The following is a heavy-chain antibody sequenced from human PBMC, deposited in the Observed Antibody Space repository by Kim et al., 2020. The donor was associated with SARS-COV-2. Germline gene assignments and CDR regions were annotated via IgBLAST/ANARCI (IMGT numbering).Heavy chain of an antibody. CDR3: ARGGGISSD. J-gene: IGHJ4*02. V-gene: IGHV3-23*01. CDR2: T. Sequence: THYADSVVGRFTISRDDSKKALYLQMNSLRAEHTGVYYCARGGGISSDWGQGTLVTVSS. D-gene: IGHD3-16*01.